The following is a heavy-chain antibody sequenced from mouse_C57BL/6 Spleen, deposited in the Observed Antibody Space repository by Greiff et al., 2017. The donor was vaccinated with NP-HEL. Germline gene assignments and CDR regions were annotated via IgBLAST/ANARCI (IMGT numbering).Heavy chain of an antibody. Sequence: QVQLQQSGAELVKPGASVKISCKASGYAFSSYWMNWVKQRPGKGLEWIGQIYPGDGDTNYNGKFKGKATLTADKSSSTAYMQLSSLTSEDSAVYFCARRYGSSYVGFDYWGQGTTLTVSS. D-gene: IGHD1-1*01. J-gene: IGHJ2*01. V-gene: IGHV1-80*01. CDR2: IYPGDGDT. CDR1: GYAFSSYW. CDR3: ARRYGSSYVGFDY.